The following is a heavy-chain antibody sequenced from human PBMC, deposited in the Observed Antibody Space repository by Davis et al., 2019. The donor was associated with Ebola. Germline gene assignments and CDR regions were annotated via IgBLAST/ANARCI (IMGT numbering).Heavy chain of an antibody. CDR1: GFKLSAQW. Sequence: GESLKISCVASGFKLSAQWMSWVRQAPGKGLEWVADIKEDGSEIQYVDSVKGRFTISRDNAKNSLFLQMNSLRAEDTAAYYCARDFGRGADFRGQGTVVTVSS. V-gene: IGHV3-7*01. CDR2: IKEDGSEI. CDR3: ARDFGRGADF. J-gene: IGHJ4*02. D-gene: IGHD2/OR15-2a*01.